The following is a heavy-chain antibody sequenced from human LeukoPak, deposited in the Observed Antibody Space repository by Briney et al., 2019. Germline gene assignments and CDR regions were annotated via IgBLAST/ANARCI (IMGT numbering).Heavy chain of an antibody. Sequence: SVKVSCKASGCTFSSYSIRWVRQAPGQGLEWMGGIIPIFGTANYAQKFQGRVKITADQSTSTAYMELSSLRSEDTAVYYCARDLDCSSTSCSGSWGQGTLVTVSS. V-gene: IGHV1-69*01. CDR1: GCTFSSYS. D-gene: IGHD2-2*01. J-gene: IGHJ5*02. CDR2: IIPIFGTA. CDR3: ARDLDCSSTSCSGS.